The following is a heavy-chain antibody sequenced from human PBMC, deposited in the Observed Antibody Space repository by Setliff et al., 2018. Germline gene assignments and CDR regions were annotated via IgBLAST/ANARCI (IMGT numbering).Heavy chain of an antibody. V-gene: IGHV4-39*07. CDR3: ARGRAGHSGH. Sequence: SETLSLTCTVSGGSISGSNYYWGWIRQPPGKVLEWIGSVYHSGSTYYNPSLKSRVTISVDTSKNQFSLKLSSVTAADTAVYYCARGRAGHSGHWGQGTLVTVSS. CDR2: VYHSGST. D-gene: IGHD6-19*01. J-gene: IGHJ4*02. CDR1: GGSISGSNYY.